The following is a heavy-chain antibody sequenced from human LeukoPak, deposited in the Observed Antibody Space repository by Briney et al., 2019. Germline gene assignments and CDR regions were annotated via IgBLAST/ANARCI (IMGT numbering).Heavy chain of an antibody. CDR1: GFTFSSYE. Sequence: GSLRLSCAASGFTFSSYEMNWVRQPPGKRLEWIGEINHSGSTNYNPSLKSRVTISVDTSKNQFSLKLSSVTAADTAVYYCARTYYDYVWGSSMATFDYWGQGTLVTVSS. CDR3: ARTYYDYVWGSSMATFDY. CDR2: INHSGST. J-gene: IGHJ4*02. V-gene: IGHV4-34*01. D-gene: IGHD3-16*01.